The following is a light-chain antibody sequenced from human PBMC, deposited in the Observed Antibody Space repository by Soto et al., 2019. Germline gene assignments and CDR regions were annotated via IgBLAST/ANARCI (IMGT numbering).Light chain of an antibody. V-gene: IGLV2-8*01. CDR2: EVS. J-gene: IGLJ1*01. Sequence: QSVVTQPPSASGSPGQSVTISCTGTSSAVGGYNYVSWYQQHPGQAPKLMIYEVSKRPSGVPDRFSGSKSGNTASLTVSGLQAEDEADYYCSSYAGSNNYVFGTGTKVTVL. CDR1: SSAVGGYNY. CDR3: SSYAGSNNYV.